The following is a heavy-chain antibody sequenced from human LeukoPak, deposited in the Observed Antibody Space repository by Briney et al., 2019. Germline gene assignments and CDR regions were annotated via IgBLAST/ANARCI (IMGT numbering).Heavy chain of an antibody. Sequence: AGGSLRLSCAASGFTFSSYSMNWVRQAPGKGLEWVAVISYDGSNKYYADSVKGRFTISRDNSKNTLYLQMNSLRAEDTAVYYCARTPIVLMVYALDYWGQGTLVTVSS. V-gene: IGHV3-30*03. D-gene: IGHD2-8*01. CDR2: ISYDGSNK. CDR1: GFTFSSYS. CDR3: ARTPIVLMVYALDY. J-gene: IGHJ4*02.